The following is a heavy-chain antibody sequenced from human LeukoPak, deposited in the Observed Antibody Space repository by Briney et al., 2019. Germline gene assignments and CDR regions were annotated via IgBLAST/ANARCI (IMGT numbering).Heavy chain of an antibody. V-gene: IGHV3-9*01. CDR1: GFTFDDYA. CDR2: ITWNSGRI. CDR3: ARRIAVAGAFFDY. Sequence: GRSLRLSCVASGFTFDDYAMHWVRQAPGKGLEWVSGITWNSGRIGYVDSVKGRFTISRDNAKNTVYLQMNSLRAEDTAVYYCARRIAVAGAFFDYWGQGTLVTVSS. J-gene: IGHJ4*02. D-gene: IGHD6-13*01.